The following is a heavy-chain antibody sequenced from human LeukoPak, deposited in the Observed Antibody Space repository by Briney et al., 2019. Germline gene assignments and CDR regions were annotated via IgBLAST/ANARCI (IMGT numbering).Heavy chain of an antibody. J-gene: IGHJ4*02. CDR1: GFTSSRFA. CDR3: AKDSLVATSHFDS. Sequence: GGSLRLSCAASGFTSSRFAMSWVRQAPGKGLEWVSGIRDRGGDTFLADSVKGRFVISRDNSKNTLYLQMNSLRAEDTAVYFCAKDSLVATSHFDSWGRGTLVTVSS. V-gene: IGHV3-23*01. D-gene: IGHD5-12*01. CDR2: IRDRGGDT.